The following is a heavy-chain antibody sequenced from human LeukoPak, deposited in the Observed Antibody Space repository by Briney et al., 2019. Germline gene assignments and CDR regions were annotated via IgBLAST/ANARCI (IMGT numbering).Heavy chain of an antibody. Sequence: SETLSLTCTVSGGSISSGSYYWSWIRQPAGKGLEWLGRIYTSGSTNYNPSLKSRLTISVDTSKNQFSLKLSSVTAADTAVYYCARGLRYCSSTSCFPQDYYYYMDVWGKGTTVTVSS. CDR2: IYTSGST. D-gene: IGHD2-2*01. CDR3: ARGLRYCSSTSCFPQDYYYYMDV. J-gene: IGHJ6*03. V-gene: IGHV4-61*02. CDR1: GGSISSGSYY.